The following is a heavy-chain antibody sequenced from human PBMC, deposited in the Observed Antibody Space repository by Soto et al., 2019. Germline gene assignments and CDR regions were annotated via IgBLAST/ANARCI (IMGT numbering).Heavy chain of an antibody. J-gene: IGHJ3*02. V-gene: IGHV3-21*01. CDR2: ISSSSSYI. CDR1: GFXFXXXX. CDR3: XXXXXXXXXXXXXXDI. Sequence: EVQLVESGGGLVKPGGSLRLSCAASGFXFXXXXXXXXXXXXXXXXXXXSSISSSSSYIYYADSVKGRFTISRDNAKXXXXXXXXXXXXXXXXXXXXXXXXXXXXXXXXXXDIWGQGTMVTVSS.